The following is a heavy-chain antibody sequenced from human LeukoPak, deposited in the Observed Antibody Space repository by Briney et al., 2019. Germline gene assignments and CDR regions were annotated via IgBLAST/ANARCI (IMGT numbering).Heavy chain of an antibody. CDR2: IYHSGGT. V-gene: IGHV4-38-2*02. D-gene: IGHD6-19*01. CDR1: GYSISSGYY. J-gene: IGHJ4*02. Sequence: SETLSLTCTVSGYSISSGYYWGWIRQPPGKGLEWIGSIYHSGGTYYNPSLKSRVTISVDTSKNQFSLKLSSVTAADTAVYYCARRNAVAGMFDYWGQGTLVTVSS. CDR3: ARRNAVAGMFDY.